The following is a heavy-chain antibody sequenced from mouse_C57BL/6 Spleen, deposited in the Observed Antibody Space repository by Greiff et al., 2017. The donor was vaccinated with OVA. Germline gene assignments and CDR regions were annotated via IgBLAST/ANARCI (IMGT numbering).Heavy chain of an antibody. Sequence: EVKLQESGPGLVKPSQSLSLTCSVTGYSITSGYYWNWIRQFPGNKLEWMGYISYDGSNNYNPSLKNRISITRDTSKNQFFLKLNSVTTEDTATYYCARGGNIGAFDVWGTGTTVTVSS. V-gene: IGHV3-6*01. CDR2: ISYDGSN. J-gene: IGHJ1*03. CDR3: ARGGNIGAFDV. CDR1: GYSITSGYY.